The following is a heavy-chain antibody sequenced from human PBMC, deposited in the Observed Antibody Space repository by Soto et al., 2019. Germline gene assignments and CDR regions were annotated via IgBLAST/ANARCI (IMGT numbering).Heavy chain of an antibody. CDR2: IYAGTIT. V-gene: IGHV3-53*01. Sequence: GWSLRLACAFSVITVISYYMRWVRQAAGKGLEWVSVIYAGTITYYADSVKGRFTIYRDNSKNTLNLEMNSLRVEDTAVYYCARIPYDNSGTIFDYWGQGTLVTVSS. J-gene: IGHJ4*02. D-gene: IGHD3-22*01. CDR3: ARIPYDNSGTIFDY. CDR1: VITVISYY.